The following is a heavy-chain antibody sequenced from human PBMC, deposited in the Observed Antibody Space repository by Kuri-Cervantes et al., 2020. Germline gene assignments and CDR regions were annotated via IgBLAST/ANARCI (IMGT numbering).Heavy chain of an antibody. Sequence: GESLKIPCAGSGFPFITYGMDWVRQAPGMGLEWVSYISFSSRTIYYADSVKGRFTISRDNAKNSLYLQINSLRDDDTAVYYCAKEVLRYYYYGMDVWGQGTTVTVSS. CDR2: ISFSSRTI. D-gene: IGHD3-3*01. CDR1: GFPFITYG. CDR3: AKEVLRYYYYGMDV. J-gene: IGHJ6*02. V-gene: IGHV3-48*02.